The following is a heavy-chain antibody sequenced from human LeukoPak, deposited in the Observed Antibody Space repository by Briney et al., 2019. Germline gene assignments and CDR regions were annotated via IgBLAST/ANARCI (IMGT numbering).Heavy chain of an antibody. D-gene: IGHD2-2*01. Sequence: SQTLSLTCTVSGGSISSGGYCWSWIRQHPGKGLEWIGYIYYSGSTYYNPSLKSRVTISVDTSKNQFSLKLSSVTAADTAVYYCARGRGCSSTSCYSEVTNWFDPWGQGTLVTVSS. V-gene: IGHV4-31*03. CDR3: ARGRGCSSTSCYSEVTNWFDP. CDR1: GGSISSGGYC. J-gene: IGHJ5*02. CDR2: IYYSGST.